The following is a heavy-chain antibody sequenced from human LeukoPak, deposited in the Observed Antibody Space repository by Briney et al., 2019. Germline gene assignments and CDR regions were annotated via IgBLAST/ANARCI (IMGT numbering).Heavy chain of an antibody. CDR1: GYTFTGYY. J-gene: IGHJ4*02. V-gene: IGHV1-2*02. Sequence: ASVKVSCKASGYTFTGYYMHWVRQAPGRGLEWMGWINPNSGGTNYAQKFQGRVTMTRDTSISTAYMELSRLRSDDTAVYYCARARGGRNLVAVPFDYWGQGTLVTVSS. D-gene: IGHD5-12*01. CDR3: ARARGGRNLVAVPFDY. CDR2: INPNSGGT.